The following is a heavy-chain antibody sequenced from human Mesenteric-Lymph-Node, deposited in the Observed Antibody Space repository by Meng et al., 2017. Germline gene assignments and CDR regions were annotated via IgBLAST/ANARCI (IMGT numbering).Heavy chain of an antibody. CDR3: ARAGYSISWATDY. J-gene: IGHJ4*02. CDR2: ISAYNGNT. V-gene: IGHV1-18*04. Sequence: ASVKVSCKASGYTFTDYYMHWVRQAPGQGLEWMGWISAYNGNTNYAQKVQDRVTMTTDTSTSTAYMELRSLTSDDTAVYYCARAGYSISWATDYWGQGTLVTVSS. D-gene: IGHD6-13*01. CDR1: GYTFTDYY.